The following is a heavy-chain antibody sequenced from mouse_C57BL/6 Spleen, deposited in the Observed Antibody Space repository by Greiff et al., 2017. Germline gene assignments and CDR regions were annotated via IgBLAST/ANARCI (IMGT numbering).Heavy chain of an antibody. D-gene: IGHD1-1*01. J-gene: IGHJ4*01. CDR1: GYTFTDYE. CDR3: TREYYGSGYAMDY. Sequence: QVQLKQPGAELVRPGASVTLSCKASGYTFTDYEMHWVKQTPVHGLEWIGAIDPETGGTAYNQKFKGKAILTADKSSSTAYMELRSLTSEDSAVYYCTREYYGSGYAMDYWGQGTSVTVSS. V-gene: IGHV1-15*01. CDR2: IDPETGGT.